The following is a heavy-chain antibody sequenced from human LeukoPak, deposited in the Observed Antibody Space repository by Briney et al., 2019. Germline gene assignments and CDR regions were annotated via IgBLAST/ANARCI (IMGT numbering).Heavy chain of an antibody. J-gene: IGHJ6*04. CDR2: INPNSGGT. D-gene: IGHD3-10*01. V-gene: IGHV1-2*02. Sequence: ASVKVSCKASGYTFTGYYMHWVRQAPGQGLEWMGWINPNSGGTNCAQKFQGRVTMTEDTSTDTAYMELSSLRSEDTAVYYCATGLWFGKYLDVWGKGTTVTISS. CDR3: ATGLWFGKYLDV. CDR1: GYTFTGYY.